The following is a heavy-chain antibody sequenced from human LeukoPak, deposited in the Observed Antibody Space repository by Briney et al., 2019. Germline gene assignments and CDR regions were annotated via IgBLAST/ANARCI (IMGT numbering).Heavy chain of an antibody. J-gene: IGHJ4*02. D-gene: IGHD6-19*01. CDR1: GFTVSSNY. CDR2: IYSGGST. CDR3: ARDLSSGWYDY. V-gene: IGHV3-66*02. Sequence: GGSLRLSCAASGFTVSSNYMSWVRQAPGKGLEWVPVIYSGGSTYYADSVKGRFTISRDNSKNTLYLQMNSLRAEDTAVYYCARDLSSGWYDYWGQGTLVTVSS.